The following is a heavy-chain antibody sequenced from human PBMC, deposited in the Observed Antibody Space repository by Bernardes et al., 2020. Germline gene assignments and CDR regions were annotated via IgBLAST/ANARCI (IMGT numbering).Heavy chain of an antibody. CDR1: GGSFSGYY. J-gene: IGHJ5*02. Sequence: SETLSLTCAVYGGSFSGYYWSWIRQPPGKGLEWIGEINHSGSTNYNPSLKSRVTISVDTSKNQFSLKLSSVTAADTAVYYCARAQHRLGAARYKNWFDPWGQGTLVTVSS. CDR3: ARAQHRLGAARYKNWFDP. D-gene: IGHD6-6*01. V-gene: IGHV4-34*01. CDR2: INHSGST.